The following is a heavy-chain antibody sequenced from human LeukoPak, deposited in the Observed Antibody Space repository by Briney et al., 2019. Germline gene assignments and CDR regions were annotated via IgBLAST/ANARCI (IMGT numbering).Heavy chain of an antibody. CDR3: ASGAAVGTSRFDF. Sequence: GGSLRLSCAVSGFTFSSYSMNWVRQAPGKGLEWVSYISSSGSTKYYADSVKGRFTISRDNAKNSLYLQMNSLRGEDKAMYYCASGAAVGTSRFDFWGQGTRVTVSS. D-gene: IGHD6-13*01. CDR2: ISSSGSTK. CDR1: GFTFSSYS. V-gene: IGHV3-48*01. J-gene: IGHJ4*02.